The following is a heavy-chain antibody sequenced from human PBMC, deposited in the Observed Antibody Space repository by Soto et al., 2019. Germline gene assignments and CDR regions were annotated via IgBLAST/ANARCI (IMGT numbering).Heavy chain of an antibody. V-gene: IGHV4-59*01. CDR2: MYNTGST. Sequence: QVRLQESGPGLVKPSETLSLTCTVSGGSISSYYWSWIRQPPGKGLEWIGYMYNTGSTIYNPSLTSRVTLTLYTSKSQFSLKLNSVTAADTAVYYCARDLWGYCGADRYPLDVWGQGTTVTVSS. CDR1: GGSISSYY. CDR3: ARDLWGYCGADRYPLDV. J-gene: IGHJ6*02. D-gene: IGHD2-21*02.